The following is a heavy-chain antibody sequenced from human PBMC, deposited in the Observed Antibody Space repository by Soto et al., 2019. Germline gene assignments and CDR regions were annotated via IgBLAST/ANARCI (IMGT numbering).Heavy chain of an antibody. V-gene: IGHV4-31*03. CDR3: ARGPRALVYDYYFMDV. J-gene: IGHJ6*03. CDR2: IYYSGST. CDR1: GGSISSGGYY. Sequence: QVQLQESGPGLVKPSQTLSLTCTVSGGSISSGGYYWSWIRQHPGKGLEWIGYIYYSGSTYYNPSLKSRVTISVDTSKNQFSLKLSSVTAADTAVYYCARGPRALVYDYYFMDVWGKGTTVTVSS.